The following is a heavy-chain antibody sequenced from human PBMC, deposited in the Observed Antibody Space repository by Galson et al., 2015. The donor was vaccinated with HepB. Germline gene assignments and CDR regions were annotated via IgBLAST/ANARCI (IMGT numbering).Heavy chain of an antibody. CDR2: INAGNGNT. Sequence: SVKVSCKASGYTFTSYAMHWVRQAPGQRLEWMGWINAGNGNTKYSQKFQGRVTITRVTSASTAYMELSSLRSEDTAVYYCARFRDRYGMDVWGQGTTVTVSS. CDR3: ARFRDRYGMDV. D-gene: IGHD2-21*02. J-gene: IGHJ6*02. CDR1: GYTFTSYA. V-gene: IGHV1-3*01.